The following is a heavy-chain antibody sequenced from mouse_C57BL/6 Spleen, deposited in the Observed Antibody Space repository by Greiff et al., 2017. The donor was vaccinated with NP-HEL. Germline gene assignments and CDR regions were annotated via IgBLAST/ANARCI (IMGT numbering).Heavy chain of an antibody. V-gene: IGHV1-15*01. CDR3: TRSYYGDAMDY. J-gene: IGHJ4*01. Sequence: QVQLKESGAELVRPGASVTLSCKASGYTFTDYEMHWVKQTPVHGLEWIGAIDPETGGTAYNQKFKGKAILTADKSSSTAYMELRSLTSEDSAVYYCTRSYYGDAMDYWGQGTSVTVSS. CDR1: GYTFTDYE. CDR2: IDPETGGT. D-gene: IGHD1-1*01.